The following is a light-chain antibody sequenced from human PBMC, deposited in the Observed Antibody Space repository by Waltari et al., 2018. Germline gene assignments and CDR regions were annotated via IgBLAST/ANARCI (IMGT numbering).Light chain of an antibody. CDR3: QVWDAIDAPVL. V-gene: IGLV3-21*03. CDR1: NIGRKS. Sequence: SYVLTPPPSVSVAPGTTAKLSCGGNNIGRKSVPWYQQKPGQAPVLVVFDDTDRPLGIPERFSGSNSGNTATLTIRRAEAGDEADYYCQVWDAIDAPVLFGGGTKLTVL. CDR2: DDT. J-gene: IGLJ2*01.